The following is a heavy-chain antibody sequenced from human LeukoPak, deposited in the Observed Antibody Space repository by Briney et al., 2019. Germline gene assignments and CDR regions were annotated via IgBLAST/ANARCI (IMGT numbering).Heavy chain of an antibody. V-gene: IGHV3-21*01. CDR1: GFTFSSYS. D-gene: IGHD2-15*01. J-gene: IGHJ4*02. CDR2: ISSSSSYI. CDR3: ARDCRVWPYYFDY. Sequence: GGSLSLSCAASGFTFSSYSMNWVRQAPGQGLEWVSSISSSSSYIYYDDSVKSRFTISTDNAKNSLYLQMNILRAEDTAVYYCARDCRVWPYYFDYWGQGTLVTVSS.